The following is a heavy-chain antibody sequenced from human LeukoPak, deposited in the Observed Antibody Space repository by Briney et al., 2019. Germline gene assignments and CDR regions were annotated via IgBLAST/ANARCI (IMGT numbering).Heavy chain of an antibody. CDR2: IYYSGST. CDR1: GFTFSSYS. Sequence: GSLRLSCAASGFTFSSYSMNWVRQAPGKGLEWIGYIYYSGSTNYNPSLRSRVTISVDTSKNQFSLKLSSVTAADTAVYYCARGRFYYASGSFNWFDPWGLGTLVTVSS. J-gene: IGHJ5*02. V-gene: IGHV4-59*12. CDR3: ARGRFYYASGSFNWFDP. D-gene: IGHD3-10*01.